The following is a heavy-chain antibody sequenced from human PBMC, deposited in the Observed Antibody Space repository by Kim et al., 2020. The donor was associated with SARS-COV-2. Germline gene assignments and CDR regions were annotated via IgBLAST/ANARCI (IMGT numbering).Heavy chain of an antibody. J-gene: IGHJ4*02. CDR1: GGSISSYY. Sequence: SETLSLTCTVSGGSISSYYWSWIRQPPGKGLEWIGYIYYSGGTNYNPSLKSRVTISVDTSKNQFSLKLSSVTAADTAVYYCASSSSFPAYYFDYWGQGTLVTVSS. D-gene: IGHD6-13*01. CDR2: IYYSGGT. CDR3: ASSSSFPAYYFDY. V-gene: IGHV4-59*08.